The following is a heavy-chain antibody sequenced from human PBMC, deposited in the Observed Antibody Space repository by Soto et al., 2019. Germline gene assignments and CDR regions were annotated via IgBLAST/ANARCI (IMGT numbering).Heavy chain of an antibody. CDR1: GYTFTNHG. V-gene: IGHV1-18*01. Sequence: GASVKVSCKASGYTFTNHGISWVRQAPGEGLEWMGWISPYNGDTNNAQKFQGRVTMTTDTPTNTGFMELTRLTSDHTAVYYCARGGISSSEGLDYWGQGALVTVSS. CDR3: ARGGISSSEGLDY. CDR2: ISPYNGDT. D-gene: IGHD6-13*01. J-gene: IGHJ4*02.